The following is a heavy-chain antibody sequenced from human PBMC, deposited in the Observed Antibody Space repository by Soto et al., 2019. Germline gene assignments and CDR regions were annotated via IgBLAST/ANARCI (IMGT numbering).Heavy chain of an antibody. CDR2: FSGSGGST. CDR3: ARDLGGWFGELLG. Sequence: EVQLLESGGGLVQPGGSLRLSCAASVFIFTNYAMSWVRQAPLKGLEWVSGFSGSGGSTHYADSVEGRFTISRDNSKNTVYLQMSSLRAEDMDLYYCARDLGGWFGELLGWGQGTLVTVSS. D-gene: IGHD3-10*01. CDR1: VFIFTNYA. J-gene: IGHJ4*02. V-gene: IGHV3-23*01.